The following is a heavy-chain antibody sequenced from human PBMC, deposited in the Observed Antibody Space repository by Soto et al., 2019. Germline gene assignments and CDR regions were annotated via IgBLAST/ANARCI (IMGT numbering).Heavy chain of an antibody. CDR1: GFTFNSYA. V-gene: IGHV3-23*01. D-gene: IGHD2-2*01. CDR2: IGESGTPT. CDR3: ARYIPGVRYYGMDV. J-gene: IGHJ6*02. Sequence: EVQLLESGGGLVQPGESLRLSCAASGFTFNSYAMKWVRQAPGKGLEWVSLIGESGTPTYYADSVKGRFTISRDNSGNTLFLEMYSLRAEDTAVYYCARYIPGVRYYGMDVWGQGTTVTVSS.